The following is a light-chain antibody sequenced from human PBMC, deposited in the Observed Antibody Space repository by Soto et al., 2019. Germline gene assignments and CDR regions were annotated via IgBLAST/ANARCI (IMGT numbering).Light chain of an antibody. J-gene: IGLJ1*01. CDR1: TSDIGDYNY. CDR3: TSWGI. Sequence: QSALTQPASVSGSPGQSITISCTGTTSDIGDYNYVSWYQHLPDKVPKLIISLVSNRPSGVSNRFSGSKSGNTASLTISGLQAEDERDYYCTSWGIFGPGTKVTVL. V-gene: IGLV2-14*01. CDR2: LVS.